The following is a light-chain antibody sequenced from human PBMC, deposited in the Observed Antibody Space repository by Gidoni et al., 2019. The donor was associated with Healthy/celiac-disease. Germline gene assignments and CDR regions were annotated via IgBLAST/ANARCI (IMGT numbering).Light chain of an antibody. CDR2: WTS. J-gene: IGKJ2*01. CDR3: QQYFSIPQT. CDR1: QSVDKNY. V-gene: IGKV4-1*01. Sequence: DVVMTQSPDSLAVSLGERATIICKSSQSVDKNYLAWYQQKPGQPPKLLIYWTSTRQSGVPDRFSGSGSGTDFTLNISSLQAEDVAVYYCQQYFSIPQTFGQGTKLEIK.